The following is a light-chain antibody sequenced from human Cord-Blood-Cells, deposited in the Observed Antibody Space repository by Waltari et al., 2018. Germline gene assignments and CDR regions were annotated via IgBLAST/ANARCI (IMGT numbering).Light chain of an antibody. J-gene: IGKJ1*01. CDR1: QGISSY. CDR2: AAS. CDR3: QQYYSYPRK. V-gene: IGKV1-8*01. Sequence: AIRMTQSPSSFPASTGDRVTITCRASQGISSYLAWYQQKPGKAPKLLIYAASTLQSGVPSRFSGSGSGTDVTLNISCLQSEDFATYYCQQYYSYPRKFGQGTKVEIK.